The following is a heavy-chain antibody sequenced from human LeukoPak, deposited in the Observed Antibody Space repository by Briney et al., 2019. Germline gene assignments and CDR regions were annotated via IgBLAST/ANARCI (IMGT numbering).Heavy chain of an antibody. J-gene: IGHJ3*02. CDR1: GFTFSSYA. CDR2: ISYDGSNK. D-gene: IGHD3-22*01. Sequence: GGSLRLSCAASGFTFSSYAMHWVRQAPGKGLEWVAVISYDGSNKYYADSVKGRFTISRDNSKNTLYLQMNSLRAEDTAVYYCARDRGYYDSTTDAFDIWGQGQWSPSLQ. CDR3: ARDRGYYDSTTDAFDI. V-gene: IGHV3-30-3*01.